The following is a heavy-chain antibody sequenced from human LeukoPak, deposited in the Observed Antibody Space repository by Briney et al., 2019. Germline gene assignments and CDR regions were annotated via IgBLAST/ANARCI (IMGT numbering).Heavy chain of an antibody. Sequence: GGSLRLSCAASGFSFISYGMHWVRQAPGKGLEWVGVISDDGRNKKYADSVKGRFTISRDNSKDTLYLQMNSLRDEDTAVYYCAKRPSDYGDYVTYFDYWGQGTLVTVSS. J-gene: IGHJ4*02. CDR3: AKRPSDYGDYVTYFDY. CDR2: ISDDGRNK. CDR1: GFSFISYG. V-gene: IGHV3-30*18. D-gene: IGHD4-17*01.